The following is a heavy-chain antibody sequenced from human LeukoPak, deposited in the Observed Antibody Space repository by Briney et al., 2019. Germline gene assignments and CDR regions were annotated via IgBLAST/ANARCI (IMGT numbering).Heavy chain of an antibody. V-gene: IGHV3-23*01. CDR1: GFTFTTYA. CDR3: AKDLALAGTGGGFDV. D-gene: IGHD6-19*01. Sequence: GGPLRLSCAASGFTFTTYAINWVRQAPGKGLEWVSGISGDGDKAYYADSVKGRFTISRDNSKNTVSLQMSSLRGEDTALYYCAKDLALAGTGGGFDVWGQGTRVAVSS. CDR2: ISGDGDKA. J-gene: IGHJ3*01.